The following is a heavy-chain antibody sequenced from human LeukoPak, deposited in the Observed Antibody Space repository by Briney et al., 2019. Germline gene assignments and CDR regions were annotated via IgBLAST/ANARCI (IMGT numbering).Heavy chain of an antibody. V-gene: IGHV4-38-2*02. CDR2: IYRSGST. D-gene: IGHD4-17*01. CDR1: NYSISNSLY. CDR3: ARGTYGYYMDV. J-gene: IGHJ6*03. Sequence: PSETLSLTCSGSNYSISNSLYWDWLRQPPGKGLEWIGSIYRSGSTFYNPSLKSRVTISLDTSKNQFSLKPSSVTAADTAVYFRARGTYGYYMDVWAKGPRSPSP.